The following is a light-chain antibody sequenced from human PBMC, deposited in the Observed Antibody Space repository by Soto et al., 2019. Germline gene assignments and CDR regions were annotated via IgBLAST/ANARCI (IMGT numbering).Light chain of an antibody. Sequence: QAVVTQSPSASGTPRQRVTISCSGGTSNIGRNPVNWYQQVPGTAPKLLIFVDNQRPSGVSDRFSGSKSGTSASLAISGLQSEDEADYYCAAWDDNLNGWVFGGGTKVTVL. CDR1: TSNIGRNP. V-gene: IGLV1-44*01. CDR2: VDN. J-gene: IGLJ3*02. CDR3: AAWDDNLNGWV.